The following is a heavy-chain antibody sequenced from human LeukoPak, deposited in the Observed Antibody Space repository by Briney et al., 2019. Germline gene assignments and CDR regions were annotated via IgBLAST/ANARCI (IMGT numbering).Heavy chain of an antibody. CDR1: EGTFSSYA. D-gene: IGHD1-26*01. V-gene: IGHV1-69*04. CDR3: ARQRVVGARVLFGMDV. J-gene: IGHJ6*02. CDR2: IIPILGIA. Sequence: SVKVSCKAAEGTFSSYAISWVRQAPGQGLEWMGRIIPILGIANYAQKFQGRVTITADKSTSTAYMELSSLRSEDTAVYYCARQRVVGARVLFGMDVWGQGTTVTVSS.